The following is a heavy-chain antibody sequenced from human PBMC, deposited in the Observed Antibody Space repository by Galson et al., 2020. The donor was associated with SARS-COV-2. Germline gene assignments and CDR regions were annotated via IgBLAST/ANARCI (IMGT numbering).Heavy chain of an antibody. CDR2: VYGGDSDV. CDR3: ARHIGATNWQKYMEL. V-gene: IGHV5-51*01. J-gene: IGHJ6*02. Sequence: GGSLRLSCQGSGYNFANYWIGWVRQMPGKGLEWMGIVYGGDSDVIYSPAFQGQVTISAAKSINTAYLQWTSLKASDTATYFCARHIGATNWQKYMELWGQGTAVTVSS. D-gene: IGHD1-1*01. CDR1: GYNFANYW.